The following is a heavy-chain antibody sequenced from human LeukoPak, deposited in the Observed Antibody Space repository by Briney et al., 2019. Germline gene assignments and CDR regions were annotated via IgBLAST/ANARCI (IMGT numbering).Heavy chain of an antibody. V-gene: IGHV3-73*01. D-gene: IGHD3-10*01. CDR2: IRSKANSYAT. CDR1: GFTFSGSA. CDR3: TSRPLLSYYGSGRTRSDY. Sequence: GGSLRLSCAASGFTFSGSAMHWVRQASGKGLEWVGRIRSKANSYATAYAASVKGRFTISRDDSKNTTYQQMNSLKTEDTAVYYCTSRPLLSYYGSGRTRSDYWGQGTLVTVSS. J-gene: IGHJ4*02.